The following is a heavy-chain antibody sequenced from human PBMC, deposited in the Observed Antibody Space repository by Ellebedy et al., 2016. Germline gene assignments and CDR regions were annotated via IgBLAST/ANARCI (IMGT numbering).Heavy chain of an antibody. Sequence: GESLKISXAASGFTFSDHWMYWVRQAPGKGLECVSRIKSDGTNIVYADSVKGRFTISRDNAKNTLYLQMNSLRAEDTAVYYCSRDRYFDFWSGYYTVWGQGTLVTVSS. D-gene: IGHD3-3*01. V-gene: IGHV3-74*01. CDR2: IKSDGTNI. CDR3: SRDRYFDFWSGYYTV. J-gene: IGHJ4*02. CDR1: GFTFSDHW.